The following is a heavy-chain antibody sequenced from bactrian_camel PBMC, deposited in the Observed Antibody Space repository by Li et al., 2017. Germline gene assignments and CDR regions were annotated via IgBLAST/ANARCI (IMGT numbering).Heavy chain of an antibody. D-gene: IGHD2*01. CDR3: APTPRPPPYIRNSRGSPTCEVPNC. CDR1: GYPDYNYC. V-gene: IGHV3S6*01. CDR2: IYSDGSDT. Sequence: VQLVESGGGSVQSGGSLTLSCAALGYPDYNYCMGWFRQAPGKGLEWVSTIYSDGSDTYYADSVKGRFTISEDSSENTVALEMTSLKPDDTARYYCAPTPRPPPYIRNSRGSPTCEVPNCWGQGTQVTVS. J-gene: IGHJ4*01.